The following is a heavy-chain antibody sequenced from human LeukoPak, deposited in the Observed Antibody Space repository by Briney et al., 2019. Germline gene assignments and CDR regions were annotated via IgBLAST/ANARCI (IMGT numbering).Heavy chain of an antibody. CDR3: ARLKGYSSGWYPSYYFDY. CDR1: GGSISSSY. Sequence: PSETLSLTCAVSGGSISSSYWSWIRQPPGKGLEWIGYIYYTGSTNYNPSLKSRVTISVDTSKNQFSLKLGSVTAADTAVYYCARLKGYSSGWYPSYYFDYWGQGTLVTVSS. D-gene: IGHD6-19*01. CDR2: IYYTGST. J-gene: IGHJ4*02. V-gene: IGHV4-59*08.